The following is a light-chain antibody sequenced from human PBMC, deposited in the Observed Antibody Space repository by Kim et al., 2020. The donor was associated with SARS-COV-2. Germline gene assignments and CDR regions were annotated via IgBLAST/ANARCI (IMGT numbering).Light chain of an antibody. CDR2: GAS. Sequence: SPGQRVTLSCRASQRVSSSYLAWYQQKPGQAPRLLIYGASSRATGIPDRFSGSGSGTEFTLTITRLEPEDFAVYYCHHYGNSPPYTFGQGTKLEI. CDR1: QRVSSSY. J-gene: IGKJ2*01. V-gene: IGKV3-20*01. CDR3: HHYGNSPPYT.